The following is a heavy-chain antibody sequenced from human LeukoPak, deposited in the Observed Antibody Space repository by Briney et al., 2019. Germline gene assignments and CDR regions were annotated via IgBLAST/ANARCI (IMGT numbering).Heavy chain of an antibody. CDR1: GGTFSSYA. J-gene: IGHJ4*02. D-gene: IGHD3-22*01. Sequence: GSSVKVSCKASGGTFSSYAISWVRQAPGQGLEWMGGIIPIFGTANYAQKFQGRVTITTDESTSTAYMELSSLRSEDTAVYYCASIAYYYDSSGYYYQTLFDYWGQGTLVTVSS. CDR2: IIPIFGTA. CDR3: ASIAYYYDSSGYYYQTLFDY. V-gene: IGHV1-69*05.